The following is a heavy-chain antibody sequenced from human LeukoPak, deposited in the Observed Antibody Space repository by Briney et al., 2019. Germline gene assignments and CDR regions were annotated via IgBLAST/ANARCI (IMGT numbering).Heavy chain of an antibody. J-gene: IGHJ4*02. V-gene: IGHV1-69*13. Sequence: SVKVSCKASGGTFSSYAISWVRQAPGQGLEWMGGIIPIFGTANYAQKFQGRATITADESTSTAYMELSSLRSEDTAVYYCATPAGGYSYGRYFDYWGQGTLVTVSS. CDR3: ATPAGGYSYGRYFDY. CDR1: GGTFSSYA. D-gene: IGHD5-18*01. CDR2: IIPIFGTA.